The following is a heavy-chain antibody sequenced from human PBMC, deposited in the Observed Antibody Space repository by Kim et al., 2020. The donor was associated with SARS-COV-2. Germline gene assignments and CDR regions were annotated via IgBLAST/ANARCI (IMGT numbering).Heavy chain of an antibody. J-gene: IGHJ6*02. CDR3: AKDISGGDYSYYGMDV. CDR1: GFTFDDYA. Sequence: SLRLSCAASGFTFDDYAMHWVRQAPGKGLEWVSGISWNSGSIGYADSVKGRFTISRDNAKNSLYLQMNSLRAEDTALYYCAKDISGGDYSYYGMDVWGQGTTVTVSS. D-gene: IGHD2-15*01. V-gene: IGHV3-9*01. CDR2: ISWNSGSI.